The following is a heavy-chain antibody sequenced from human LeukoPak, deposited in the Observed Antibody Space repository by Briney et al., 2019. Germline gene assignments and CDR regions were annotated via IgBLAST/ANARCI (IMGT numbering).Heavy chain of an antibody. V-gene: IGHV1-2*02. J-gene: IGHJ5*02. D-gene: IGHD1-26*01. CDR3: ARPLLTWASNLLVFDP. Sequence: ASVKVSCKASGYTFTGYYMHWVRQAPGRGLEWMGWINPNSGGTNYAQKFQGRVIMTRDTSISTAYMELSRLRFDDTAVYYCARPLLTWASNLLVFDPWGQGTLVTVSS. CDR1: GYTFTGYY. CDR2: INPNSGGT.